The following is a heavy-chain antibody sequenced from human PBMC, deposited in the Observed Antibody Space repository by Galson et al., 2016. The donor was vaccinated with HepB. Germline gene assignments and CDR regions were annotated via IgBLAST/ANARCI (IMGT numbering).Heavy chain of an antibody. CDR2: INPNSAT. J-gene: IGHJ3*02. Sequence: VKVSCKASGYTLTAYHMHWVRQAPGQGLEWMGWINPNSATNYARKFQGRVTMTRDTSISTLYMELSSLKSDDTAVYYCARDQASLPPYSGAFDIGGQGTMVTVSP. D-gene: IGHD2-15*01. V-gene: IGHV1-2*02. CDR3: ARDQASLPPYSGAFDI. CDR1: GYTLTAYH.